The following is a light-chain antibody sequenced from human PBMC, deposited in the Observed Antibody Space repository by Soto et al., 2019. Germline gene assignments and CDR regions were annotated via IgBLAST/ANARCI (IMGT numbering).Light chain of an antibody. CDR3: ATWDDSLNGLI. J-gene: IGLJ2*01. Sequence: QSVLTQPPPASGTPGQRVTISCSGGSSNIKTNGVSWYQQVPGAAPKLLIYSNNQRPSGAPDRFTGSKSGTSASLAIAGLQSEDEATYHCATWDDSLNGLIFGGGTKLTV. V-gene: IGLV1-44*01. CDR2: SNN. CDR1: SSNIKTNG.